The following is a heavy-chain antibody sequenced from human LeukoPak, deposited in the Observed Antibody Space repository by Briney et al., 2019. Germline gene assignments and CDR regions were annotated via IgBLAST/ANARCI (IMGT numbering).Heavy chain of an antibody. D-gene: IGHD6-19*01. V-gene: IGHV4-39*07. CDR3: ARAKVQWLWVDI. J-gene: IGHJ3*02. CDR2: IYYSGST. CDR1: GGSISSSSYY. Sequence: PSETLSLTCTVSGGSISSSSYYWGWIRQPPGKGLEWIGSIYYSGSTYYNPSLKSRVTISVDTSKNQFSLKLSSVTAADTAVYYCARAKVQWLWVDIWGQGTMVTVSS.